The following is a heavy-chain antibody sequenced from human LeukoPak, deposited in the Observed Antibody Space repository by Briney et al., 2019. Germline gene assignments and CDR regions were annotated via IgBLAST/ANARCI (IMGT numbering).Heavy chain of an antibody. CDR1: GGSISSYY. CDR2: IYYSGGT. CDR3: ARGFGVVTHFDY. D-gene: IGHD4-23*01. V-gene: IGHV4-59*01. Sequence: SETLSLTCTVSGGSISSYYWSWIRQPPGKGLEWIGYIYYSGGTNYNPSLKSRVTISVDTSKNQFSLKLSSVTAADTAVYYCARGFGVVTHFDYWGQGTLVTVSS. J-gene: IGHJ4*02.